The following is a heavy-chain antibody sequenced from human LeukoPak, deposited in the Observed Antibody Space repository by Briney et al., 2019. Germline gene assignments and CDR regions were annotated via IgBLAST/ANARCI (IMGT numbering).Heavy chain of an antibody. CDR1: GFTFSSYG. D-gene: IGHD3-22*01. V-gene: IGHV3-33*01. CDR2: IWYDGSNK. J-gene: IGHJ4*02. CDR3: ARGLYYDSSGYCSYYFDY. Sequence: GGSLRLSCAASGFTFSSYGMHWVRQAPGKGLEWVAVIWYDGSNKYYADSVKGRFTISRDNSKNTLYLQMNSLRAEDTAVYYCARGLYYDSSGYCSYYFDYWGQGTLVTVSS.